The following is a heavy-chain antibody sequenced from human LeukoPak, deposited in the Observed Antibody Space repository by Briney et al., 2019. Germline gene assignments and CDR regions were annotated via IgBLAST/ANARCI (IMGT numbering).Heavy chain of an antibody. J-gene: IGHJ3*02. CDR1: GYSFTSYW. Sequence: GESLKISCKGSGYSFTSYWIGWVRQMPGKGLEWMGIIYPGDSDTTYSPSFQGQVIISADKSISTAYLQWSSLKASDTAMYYCASEGRGYSYSYAFDIWGQGTMVTVSS. D-gene: IGHD5-18*01. CDR3: ASEGRGYSYSYAFDI. V-gene: IGHV5-51*01. CDR2: IYPGDSDT.